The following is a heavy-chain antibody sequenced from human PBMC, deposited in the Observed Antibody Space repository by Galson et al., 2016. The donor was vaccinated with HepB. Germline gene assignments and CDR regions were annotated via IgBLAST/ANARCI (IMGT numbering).Heavy chain of an antibody. V-gene: IGHV3-74*01. CDR2: INSDGSST. CDR3: ASSVRGSGSPPGGY. CDR1: GFTFSTYW. D-gene: IGHD3-10*01. J-gene: IGHJ4*02. Sequence: SLRLSCAASGFTFSTYWMHWVRQAPGKGLVWVSCINSDGSSTGFADSVKGRFTISRDNAKNTLYLQMNSLRAEDTAVYYCASSVRGSGSPPGGYWGQGTLVTVSS.